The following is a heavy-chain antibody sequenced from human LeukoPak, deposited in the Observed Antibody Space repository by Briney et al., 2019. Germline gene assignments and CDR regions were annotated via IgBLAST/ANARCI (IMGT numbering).Heavy chain of an antibody. CDR2: INPSGGST. CDR3: ARAVCSGGSCYYYYYMDV. CDR1: GYTFTSYY. J-gene: IGHJ6*03. Sequence: GASVKASCKASGYTFTSYYMHWVRQAPGQGLEWMGIINPSGGSTSYAQKFQGRVTMTRDMSTSTVYMELSSLRSEDTAVYYCARAVCSGGSCYYYYYMDVWGKGTTVTVSS. D-gene: IGHD2-15*01. V-gene: IGHV1-46*01.